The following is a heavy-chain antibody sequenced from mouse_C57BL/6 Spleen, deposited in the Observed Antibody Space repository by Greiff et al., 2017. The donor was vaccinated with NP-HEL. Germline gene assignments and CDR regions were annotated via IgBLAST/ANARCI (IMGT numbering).Heavy chain of an antibody. CDR1: GYTFTSYW. CDR2: IDPSDSYT. D-gene: IGHD2-3*01. J-gene: IGHJ4*01. Sequence: QVQLQQPGAELVMPGASVKLSCKASGYTFTSYWMHWVKQRPGQGLEWIGEIDPSDSYTNYNQKFKGKSTLTVAKSSSTAYMQLSSLTSEDSAVDYCARGDGYYEGKNAMDYWGQGTSVTVSS. CDR3: ARGDGYYEGKNAMDY. V-gene: IGHV1-69*01.